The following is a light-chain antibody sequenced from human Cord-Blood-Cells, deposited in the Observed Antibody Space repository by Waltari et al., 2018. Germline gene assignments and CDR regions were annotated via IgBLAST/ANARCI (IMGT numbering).Light chain of an antibody. J-gene: IGLJ3*02. V-gene: IGLV1-47*01. CDR3: AAWDDSLSGWV. CDR2: RNN. Sequence: QSVLTQPPPASGTPGQRVTISCSGSSSNTGSNYFNLYQQLPGTAPKLLIYRNNQRPSGVPDRFSGSKSGTSASLAISGLRSEDEADYYCAAWDDSLSGWVFGGGTKLTVL. CDR1: SSNTGSNY.